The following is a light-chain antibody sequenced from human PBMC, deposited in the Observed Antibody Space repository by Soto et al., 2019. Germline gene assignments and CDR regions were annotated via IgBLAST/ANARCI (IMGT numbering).Light chain of an antibody. V-gene: IGKV1-5*01. CDR1: QSISTW. J-gene: IGKJ1*01. Sequence: DFQMTQSPSTLSANVGDRVTITCRASQSISTWLAWYQQKPGTAPKLLIYDASTLESGVPSRFSGSGSGTEFTLTISSLQPDDFATYYCQQYDDYSHTFGQGTKVDIK. CDR3: QQYDDYSHT. CDR2: DAS.